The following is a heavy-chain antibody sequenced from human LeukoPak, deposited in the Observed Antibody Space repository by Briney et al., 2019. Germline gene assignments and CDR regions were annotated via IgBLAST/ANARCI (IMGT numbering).Heavy chain of an antibody. D-gene: IGHD6-19*01. V-gene: IGHV3-13*01. CDR1: GFSFSSYD. CDR2: IGSGGDT. J-gene: IGHJ4*02. CDR3: ARAVAGTDEIDS. Sequence: PGGSLRLSCAGSGFSFSSYDMLWVRQATGKGLEWVSAIGSGGDTYYAGSVKGRFTISRESAKNSFYLRMNSLSAGDTAVYFCARAVAGTDEIDSWGQGTLVTVSS.